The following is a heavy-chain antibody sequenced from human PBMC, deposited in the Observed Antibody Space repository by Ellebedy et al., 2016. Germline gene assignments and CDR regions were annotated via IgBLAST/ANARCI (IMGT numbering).Heavy chain of an antibody. CDR2: IWYDGSNK. Sequence: GESLKISCAASGFTFSSYGMHWVRQAPGKGLEWVAVIWYDGSNKYYADSVKGRFTISRDNSKNTLYLQMNSLRAEDTAVYYCARDLAARSFDYWGQGTLVTVSS. V-gene: IGHV3-33*01. J-gene: IGHJ4*02. CDR3: ARDLAARSFDY. CDR1: GFTFSSYG. D-gene: IGHD6-6*01.